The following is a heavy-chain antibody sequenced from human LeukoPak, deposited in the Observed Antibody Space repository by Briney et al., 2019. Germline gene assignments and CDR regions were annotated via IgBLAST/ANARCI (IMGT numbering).Heavy chain of an antibody. D-gene: IGHD1-26*01. Sequence: PGGSLRLSCAASGFTFSSYWMHWVRQAPGKGLVWVSRINSDGSSTSYADSVKGRFTISRDNAKNSLYLQMNSLRAEDTAVYYCARGSLIVGATRSYYFDYWGQGTLVTVSS. CDR3: ARGSLIVGATRSYYFDY. J-gene: IGHJ4*02. V-gene: IGHV3-74*01. CDR2: INSDGSST. CDR1: GFTFSSYW.